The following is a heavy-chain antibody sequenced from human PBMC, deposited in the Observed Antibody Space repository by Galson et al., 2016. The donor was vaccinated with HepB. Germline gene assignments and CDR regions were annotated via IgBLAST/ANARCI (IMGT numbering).Heavy chain of an antibody. V-gene: IGHV2-5*01. J-gene: IGHJ4*02. CDR1: GFSLTTSKMG. Sequence: PALVKPTQTLTLTCTFSGFSLTTSKMGVGWIRQPPGKALEWLALISWNDDKRYNPSLENRLTVTKDSSRNQVFLTMTNMDPVDTATYFCAHTNLVLRFLEWSGTIYYFDFWGQGTLVTVSS. CDR3: AHTNLVLRFLEWSGTIYYFDF. CDR2: ISWNDDK. D-gene: IGHD3-3*01.